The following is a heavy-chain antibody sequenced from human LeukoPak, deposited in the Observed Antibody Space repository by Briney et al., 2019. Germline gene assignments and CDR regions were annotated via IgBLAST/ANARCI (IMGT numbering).Heavy chain of an antibody. J-gene: IGHJ5*02. D-gene: IGHD1-26*01. CDR1: GGSLSGFY. Sequence: SETLSLTCAVHGGSLSGFYWSWIRQPPGKGLEWIGEINHSGTTNYNPSLKSRVTISVDTSKNQVSLDLASVTAADTAVYYCARSYSNWFDPWGQGTLVAVSS. V-gene: IGHV4-34*01. CDR3: ARSYSNWFDP. CDR2: INHSGTT.